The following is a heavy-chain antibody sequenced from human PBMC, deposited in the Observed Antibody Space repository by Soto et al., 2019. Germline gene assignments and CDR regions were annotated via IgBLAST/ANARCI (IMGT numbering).Heavy chain of an antibody. CDR2: VAHDGKDK. CDR1: GFTFSSYG. D-gene: IGHD6-13*01. V-gene: IGHV3-30*18. CDR3: AKDGDVAAAGYYFDF. Sequence: QVQLVESGGGVVQPGRSLRLSCAASGFTFSSYGMHWVRQSPGKGLEWVAVVAHDGKDKYHTDSVKGRFTISRDNSKNTLYLQMNSMRGEDTAVYFCAKDGDVAAAGYYFDFWGQGTLVTVSS. J-gene: IGHJ4*02.